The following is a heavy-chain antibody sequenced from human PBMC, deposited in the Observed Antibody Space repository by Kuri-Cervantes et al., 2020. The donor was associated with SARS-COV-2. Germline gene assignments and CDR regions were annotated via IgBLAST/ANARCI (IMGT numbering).Heavy chain of an antibody. CDR2: IWYGGSNK. J-gene: IGHJ4*02. V-gene: IGHV3-33*08. CDR3: AREASGMYYYDSSCYYYFDY. CDR1: GFTFSSYG. D-gene: IGHD3-22*01. Sequence: GGSLRLSCAASGFTFSSYGMHWVRQAPGKGLEWVAVIWYGGSNKYYADSVKGRFTISRDNSKNTLYLQMNSLRAEDTAVYYCAREASGMYYYDSSCYYYFDYWGQGTLVTVSS.